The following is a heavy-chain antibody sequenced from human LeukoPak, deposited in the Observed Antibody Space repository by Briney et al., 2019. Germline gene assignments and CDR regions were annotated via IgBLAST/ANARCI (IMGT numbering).Heavy chain of an antibody. V-gene: IGHV1-46*01. J-gene: IGHJ4*02. CDR2: INPSGGGT. Sequence: ASVKVSCNTSGYTFSSYYIHWVRQAPGQGLEWMGIINPSGGGTSYAQKFQGRVTMTRDTSTSTVYMELSSLRSDDTAIYYCARGYSSSSFDYWGQGTLVTVSS. D-gene: IGHD6-6*01. CDR3: ARGYSSSSFDY. CDR1: GYTFSSYY.